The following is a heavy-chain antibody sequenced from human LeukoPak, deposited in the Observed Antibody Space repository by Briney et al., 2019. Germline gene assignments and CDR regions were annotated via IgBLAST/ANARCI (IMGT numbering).Heavy chain of an antibody. CDR1: GYTFTSYG. CDR3: AGADDALVY. J-gene: IGHJ4*02. CDR2: ISAYNGNT. D-gene: IGHD2-2*01. V-gene: IGHV1-18*03. Sequence: ASVKLSCKASGYTFTSYGISWVRQAPGQGLEWMGWISAYNGNTNYAQKLQGRVTMTTDTSTSTAYMELSSLRSEDMAVYYCAGADDALVYWGQGTLVTVSS.